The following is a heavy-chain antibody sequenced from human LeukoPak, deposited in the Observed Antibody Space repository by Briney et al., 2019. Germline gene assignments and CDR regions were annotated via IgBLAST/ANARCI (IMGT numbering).Heavy chain of an antibody. J-gene: IGHJ6*03. CDR2: INHSGST. Sequence: PSETLSLTCAVYGGSFSGYYWSWIRQPPGKGLEWIGEINHSGSTNYNPSLKGRVTISVDTSKNQFSLKLSSVTAADTAVYYCARDSNMDVWGKGTTVTISS. V-gene: IGHV4-34*01. CDR3: ARDSNMDV. D-gene: IGHD2-21*01. CDR1: GGSFSGYY.